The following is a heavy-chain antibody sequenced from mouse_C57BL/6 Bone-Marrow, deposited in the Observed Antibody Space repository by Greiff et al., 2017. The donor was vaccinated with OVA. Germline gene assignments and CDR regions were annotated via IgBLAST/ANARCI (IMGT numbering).Heavy chain of an antibody. V-gene: IGHV5-4*01. CDR3: ARDPIYYYAMDY. CDR1: GFTFSSYA. J-gene: IGHJ4*01. Sequence: VQLKESGGGLVKPGGSLKLSCAASGFTFSSYAMSWVRQTPEKRLEWVATISDGGSSTYYPDNVKGRFTISRDNAKNNLYLQMSHLKSEDTAMYYCARDPIYYYAMDYWGQGTSVTVSS. CDR2: ISDGGSST.